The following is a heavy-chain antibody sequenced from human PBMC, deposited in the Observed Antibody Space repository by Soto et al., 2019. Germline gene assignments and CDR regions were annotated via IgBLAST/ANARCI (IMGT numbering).Heavy chain of an antibody. D-gene: IGHD6-19*01. CDR3: AREKAVGGIRFDV. CDR1: GFTFTTYW. V-gene: IGHV3-74*01. Sequence: PGGSLRLSCAASGFTFTTYWMHWIRQAPGKGLVWVSRIKNDGSSISYADSVKGRFTISRDNGKNTLYLQMNSLRADDTAVYYCAREKAVGGIRFDVCGQGTPVTVTS. CDR2: IKNDGSSI. J-gene: IGHJ4*02.